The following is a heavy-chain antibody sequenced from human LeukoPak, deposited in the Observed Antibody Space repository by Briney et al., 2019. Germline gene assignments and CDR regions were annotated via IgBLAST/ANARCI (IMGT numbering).Heavy chain of an antibody. CDR2: LSAQKTST. V-gene: IGHV1-18*01. CDR1: RYTFIKYG. Sequence: ASVKDSCKASRYTFIKYGASWVRPTPGLGLERMGWLSAQKTSTRYAPALQSRVTMTTDTSTSTAYMDLRSLTSDDTAVYFCARSTDYCSSTSCAPEFEYWGQGTLVTVSS. CDR3: ARSTDYCSSTSCAPEFEY. D-gene: IGHD2-2*01. J-gene: IGHJ4*02.